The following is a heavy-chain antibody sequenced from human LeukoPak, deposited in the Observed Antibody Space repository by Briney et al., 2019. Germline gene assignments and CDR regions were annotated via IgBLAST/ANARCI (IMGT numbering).Heavy chain of an antibody. J-gene: IGHJ4*02. CDR1: GGTFSSYA. D-gene: IGHD6-19*01. CDR2: IIPIFGTA. CDR3: AREGRWDSSGPFDY. Sequence: SVKVSCKASGGTFSSYAISWVRQAPGQGLEWMGGIIPIFGTANYAQKFQGRVTITADESTSTAYMELSSLRSEDTAVYYCAREGRWDSSGPFDYWGQGTLVTVSS. V-gene: IGHV1-69*13.